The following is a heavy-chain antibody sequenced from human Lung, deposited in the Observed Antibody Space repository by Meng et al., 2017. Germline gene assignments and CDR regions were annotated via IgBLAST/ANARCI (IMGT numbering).Heavy chain of an antibody. J-gene: IGHJ4*02. V-gene: IGHV4-34*01. CDR3: ARGPTTMAHDFDY. CDR2: INHSGST. CDR1: CGSFSDYY. D-gene: IGHD4-11*01. Sequence: QVPLKQVGVGLLKPSESLSLTCFVSCGSFSDYYWSWIRQPPGKGLEWIGEINHSGSTNYNPSLESRATISVDTSQNNLSLKLSSVTAADSAVYYCARGPTTMAHDFDYWGQGTLVTVSS.